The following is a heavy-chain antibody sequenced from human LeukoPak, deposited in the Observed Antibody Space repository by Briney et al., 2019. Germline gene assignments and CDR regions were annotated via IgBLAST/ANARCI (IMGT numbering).Heavy chain of an antibody. Sequence: GASVKVSCKASGYTFTSYDINWVRQATGQVLEWMGWMNPNSGNTGYAQKFQGRVTMTRNTSISTAYMELSSLRSEDTAVYYCARMHRGYCSSTSCYYYYGMDVWGQGTTVTVSS. V-gene: IGHV1-8*01. D-gene: IGHD2-2*01. CDR1: GYTFTSYD. J-gene: IGHJ6*02. CDR2: MNPNSGNT. CDR3: ARMHRGYCSSTSCYYYYGMDV.